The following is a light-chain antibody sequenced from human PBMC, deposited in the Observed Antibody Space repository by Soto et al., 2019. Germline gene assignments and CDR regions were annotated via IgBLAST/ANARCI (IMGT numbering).Light chain of an antibody. J-gene: IGKJ2*01. V-gene: IGKV3-20*01. CDR2: GAS. CDR3: QQYGRSPMFT. Sequence: EIVLTQSPGTLSLSPGYRATLSCRASQCVISNYLAWYEQKPGQAPRVLIYGASRGAARIPDRFSGSGSETDFTLTISRLEAEDFAVYFCQQYGRSPMFTFGEGTKLEVK. CDR1: QCVISNY.